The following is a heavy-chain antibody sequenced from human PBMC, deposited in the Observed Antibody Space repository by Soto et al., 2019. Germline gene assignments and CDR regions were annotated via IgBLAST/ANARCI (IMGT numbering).Heavy chain of an antibody. J-gene: IGHJ6*02. D-gene: IGHD3-3*01. V-gene: IGHV4-39*01. Sequence: SETLSLTCTVSGGSISSSSYYWGWIRQPPGKGLEWIGSIYYSGSTYYSPSLKSRVTISVDTSKNQFSLKLSSVTAADTAVYYCATNTILDAYGMDAWGQGTTVTVSS. CDR1: GGSISSSSYY. CDR2: IYYSGST. CDR3: ATNTILDAYGMDA.